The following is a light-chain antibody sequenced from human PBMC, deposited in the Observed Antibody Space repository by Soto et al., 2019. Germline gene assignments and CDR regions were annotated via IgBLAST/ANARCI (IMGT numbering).Light chain of an antibody. V-gene: IGLV2-14*01. J-gene: IGLJ1*01. CDR1: NSDIGAYNS. CDR2: QVS. Sequence: QSVLTQPASVSGSPGQSITISCTGTNSDIGAYNSVSWYQQHPGKAPKLIVFQVSFRPSAVSDRFSGSKSDNTASLTISGLQTEDEADYYCLSYTTSGTFVFGPGTKVTVL. CDR3: LSYTTSGTFV.